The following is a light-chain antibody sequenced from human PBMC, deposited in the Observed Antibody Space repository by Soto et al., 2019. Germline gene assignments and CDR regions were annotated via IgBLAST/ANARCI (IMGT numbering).Light chain of an antibody. CDR1: QSVSSSY. Sequence: EIVLTQSPGTLSLSPGERATLSCRASQSVSSSYLAWYQQKPGQAPRLLIYGASSRATGIPDRFSGSGSGTDFTLTISRLEPEDCAVYYCQQYGSSPRVTFGGGNKVEIK. CDR3: QQYGSSPRVT. CDR2: GAS. J-gene: IGKJ4*01. V-gene: IGKV3-20*01.